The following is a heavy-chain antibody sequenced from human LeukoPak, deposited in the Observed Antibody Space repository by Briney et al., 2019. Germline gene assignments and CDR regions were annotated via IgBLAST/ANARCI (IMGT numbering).Heavy chain of an antibody. CDR3: ARGTRGYSGYVLGGSYYHYMDV. CDR1: GYTFTSYD. D-gene: IGHD5-12*01. J-gene: IGHJ6*03. V-gene: IGHV1-8*01. CDR2: MNPNSGNT. Sequence: ASVKVSCKASGYTFTSYDINWVRQATGQGLEWMGWMNPNSGNTAYAQNFQGRVTMTRNTSISTAYMELSSLRSEDTAVYYCARGTRGYSGYVLGGSYYHYMDVWGKGTTVTVSS.